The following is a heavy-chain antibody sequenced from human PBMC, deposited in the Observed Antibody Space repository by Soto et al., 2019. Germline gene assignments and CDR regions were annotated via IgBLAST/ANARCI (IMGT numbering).Heavy chain of an antibody. D-gene: IGHD4-17*01. CDR2: ISGSGGST. CDR3: AKDLGYGDYDSYYYGMDV. CDR1: GFTFSSYA. Sequence: EVQLLESGGGLVQPGGSLRLSCAASGFTFSSYAMSWVRQAPGKGLEWVSAISGSGGSTYYADSVKGRFTISRDNSKTTLYLQMNSLRAEDTAVYYCAKDLGYGDYDSYYYGMDVWGQGTTVTVSS. V-gene: IGHV3-23*01. J-gene: IGHJ6*02.